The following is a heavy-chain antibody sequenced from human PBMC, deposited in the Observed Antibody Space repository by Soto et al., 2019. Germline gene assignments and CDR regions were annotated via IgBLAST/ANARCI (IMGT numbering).Heavy chain of an antibody. D-gene: IGHD6-6*01. CDR3: AREGSSSSKYFQH. CDR2: INPNSGGT. CDR1: GYSFTGYN. Sequence: GASVKVSFKASGYSFTGYNIHWLRQAPGQGLEWMGWINPNSGGTNYAQKFQGRVTMTRDTSVTTAYMELSRLTSDDTAVYFCAREGSSSSKYFQHWGQGTLVTVSS. J-gene: IGHJ1*01. V-gene: IGHV1-2*02.